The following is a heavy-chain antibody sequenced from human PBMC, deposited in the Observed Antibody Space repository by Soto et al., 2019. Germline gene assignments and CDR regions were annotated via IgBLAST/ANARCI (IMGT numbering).Heavy chain of an antibody. CDR2: INHSGST. D-gene: IGHD3-22*01. Sequence: PSETLSLTCAVYGGAFIGYYCSFIRHTPWKWLEWIVEINHSGSTNQNPSLKSRVTILVDTSKNQFSLKLRSVTAADTAVYYCARGIAMKVAVRDDAPDKYFFDYWGLGTLVTVSS. V-gene: IGHV4-34*01. CDR1: GGAFIGYY. J-gene: IGHJ4*02. CDR3: ARGIAMKVAVRDDAPDKYFFDY.